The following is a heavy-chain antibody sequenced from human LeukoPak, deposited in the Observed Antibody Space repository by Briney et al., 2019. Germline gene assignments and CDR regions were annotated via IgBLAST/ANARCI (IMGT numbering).Heavy chain of an antibody. CDR1: GGTFSSYA. CDR2: IIPIFGTA. D-gene: IGHD2-21*02. V-gene: IGHV1-69*13. J-gene: IGHJ3*02. Sequence: GGSVKVSCKASGGTFSSYAISWVRQAPGQGLEWMGGIIPIFGTANYAQKFQGRVTITADESTSTAYMELSSLRSEDTAVYYCARSRRIVVVTAPDAFDIWGQGTMVTVSS. CDR3: ARSRRIVVVTAPDAFDI.